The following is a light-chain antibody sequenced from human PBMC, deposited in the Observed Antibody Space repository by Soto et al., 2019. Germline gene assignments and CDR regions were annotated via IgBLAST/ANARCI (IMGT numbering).Light chain of an antibody. V-gene: IGKV4-1*01. CDR2: WAS. CDR3: QQYYASPPYT. Sequence: DIVMTQSPDSLAVFLGERATINCKSSQSVLYSSNNKNYLAWYQKKAGQPPKLLIYWASTRESGVPDRFSGSGSGTDFTPTISSLQAEDGAVYYCQQYYASPPYTFGQGTKVEIK. J-gene: IGKJ2*01. CDR1: QSVLYSSNNKNY.